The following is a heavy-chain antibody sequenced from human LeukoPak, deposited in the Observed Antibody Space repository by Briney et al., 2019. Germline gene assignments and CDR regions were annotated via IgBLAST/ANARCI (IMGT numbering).Heavy chain of an antibody. D-gene: IGHD6-13*01. Sequence: GGSLRLSCTASGFSFSGHWMHWARQLPGKGLVWVSRISPTGSTTSYADSVKGRFTVSRDNAKNTLYLQVNNLRAEDTAVYYCAKIYSSSWYGLIDYWGQGTLVTVSS. V-gene: IGHV3-74*01. CDR3: AKIYSSSWYGLIDY. CDR2: ISPTGSTT. CDR1: GFSFSGHW. J-gene: IGHJ4*02.